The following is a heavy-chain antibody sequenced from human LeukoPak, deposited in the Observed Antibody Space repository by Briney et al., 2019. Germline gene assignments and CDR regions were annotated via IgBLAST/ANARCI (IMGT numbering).Heavy chain of an antibody. CDR1: GFTFTNYW. CDR3: ARSRVRGVIDAFDI. CDR2: IKQDRSEK. J-gene: IGHJ3*02. V-gene: IGHV3-7*01. D-gene: IGHD3-10*01. Sequence: GGSLRLSCAASGFTFTNYWMSWVRQAPGKGLELVANIKQDRSEKYYVDSVKGRFTISRENAKNSLYLQMNSLRAGDTAVYYCARSRVRGVIDAFDIWGQGTMVTVSS.